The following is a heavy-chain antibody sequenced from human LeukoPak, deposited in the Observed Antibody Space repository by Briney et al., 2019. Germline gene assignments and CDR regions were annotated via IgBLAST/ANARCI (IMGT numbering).Heavy chain of an antibody. Sequence: APVKVSCKASGYTFTSYYMHWVRQAPGQGLEWMGIINPSGGSTSYAQKFQGRVTMTRDMSTSTVYMELSSLRSEDTAVYYCARAMYRMGAFDIWGQGTMVTVSS. CDR1: GYTFTSYY. D-gene: IGHD1-26*01. V-gene: IGHV1-46*01. CDR2: INPSGGST. CDR3: ARAMYRMGAFDI. J-gene: IGHJ3*02.